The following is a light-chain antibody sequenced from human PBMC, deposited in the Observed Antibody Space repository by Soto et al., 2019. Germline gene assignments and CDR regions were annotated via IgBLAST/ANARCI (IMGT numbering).Light chain of an antibody. Sequence: QSALTXPTSVSGSPGQSITISCTGNHNDIGTYDYVSWYQQHPGRAPRLLIHGVTTRPSGISGRFSASKSGLTASLTISGLQPEDEADYYCSSFTSNRIYVFGPGTKVTVL. CDR3: SSFTSNRIYV. CDR1: HNDIGTYDY. J-gene: IGLJ1*01. V-gene: IGLV2-14*03. CDR2: GVT.